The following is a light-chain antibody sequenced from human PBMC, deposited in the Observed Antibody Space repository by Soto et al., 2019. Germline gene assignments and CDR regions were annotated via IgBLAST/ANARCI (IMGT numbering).Light chain of an antibody. CDR2: GAS. J-gene: IGKJ2*01. V-gene: IGKV3-20*01. CDR1: QSFSTRY. CDR3: PQFGSSPLAFT. Sequence: DSMLTQSPGALSLSPGERATLCCRASQSFSTRYLAWYQQKPGQAPRLLIYGASIRAACIPDRFSGSGSGTNCTFTISRLEPEDFAVYLCPQFGSSPLAFTFGQGTKLEI.